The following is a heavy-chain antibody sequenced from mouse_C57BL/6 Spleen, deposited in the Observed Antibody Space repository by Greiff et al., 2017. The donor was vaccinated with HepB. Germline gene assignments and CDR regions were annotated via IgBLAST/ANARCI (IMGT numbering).Heavy chain of an antibody. CDR3: ASTAEATDAMDY. D-gene: IGHD3-2*02. CDR1: GYTFTSYW. Sequence: QVQLQQPGAELVKPGASVKMSCKASGYTFTSYWITWVKQRPGQGLEWIGDIYPGSGSTNYNEKFKSKATLTVDTSSSTAYMQLSSLTSEDAAVYYCASTAEATDAMDYWGQGTSVTVSS. V-gene: IGHV1-55*01. J-gene: IGHJ4*01. CDR2: IYPGSGST.